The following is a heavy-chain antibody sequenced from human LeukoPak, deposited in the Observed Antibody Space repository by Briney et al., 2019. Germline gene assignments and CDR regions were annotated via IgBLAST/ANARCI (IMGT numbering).Heavy chain of an antibody. V-gene: IGHV3-23*01. D-gene: IGHD6-25*01. CDR1: GFTFSCYA. Sequence: GGSLRLSCAASGFTFSCYAMSWVPQAPGKGLEWVSAISGSGGSTYYADSVKGRFTISRDNYKNTLYLQMNSLRAEDTAVYYCASRLGYYYGMDVWGQGTTVTVSS. CDR3: ASRLGYYYGMDV. J-gene: IGHJ6*02. CDR2: ISGSGGST.